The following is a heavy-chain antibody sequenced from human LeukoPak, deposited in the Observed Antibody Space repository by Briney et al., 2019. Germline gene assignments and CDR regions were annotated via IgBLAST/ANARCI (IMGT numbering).Heavy chain of an antibody. CDR2: IIPIFGTA. CDR3: ARNAVPDRPFSGMDV. V-gene: IGHV1-69*13. Sequence: SVKVSCKASGSTFSSYAISWVRQAPGQGLEWMGGIIPIFGTANYAQKFQGRVTITADESTSTAYMELSSLRSEDAAVYYCARNAVPDRPFSGMDVWGKGTTVTVSS. D-gene: IGHD2-2*01. J-gene: IGHJ6*04. CDR1: GSTFSSYA.